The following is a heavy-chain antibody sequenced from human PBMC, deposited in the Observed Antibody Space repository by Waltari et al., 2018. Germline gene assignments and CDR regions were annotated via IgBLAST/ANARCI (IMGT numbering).Heavy chain of an antibody. CDR2: IYHSGST. V-gene: IGHV4-38-2*01. CDR1: GYSISSDYY. CDR3: ARGARGYSYG. D-gene: IGHD5-18*01. J-gene: IGHJ4*02. Sequence: QVQLQESGPGLVKPSETLSLTCAVSGYSISSDYYWGWFRQPPGKGLEWIGSIYHSGSTHYNPSRKSRVTIAVDTSKNPFSLKLSSVTAADTAVYYCARGARGYSYGWGQGTLVTVSS.